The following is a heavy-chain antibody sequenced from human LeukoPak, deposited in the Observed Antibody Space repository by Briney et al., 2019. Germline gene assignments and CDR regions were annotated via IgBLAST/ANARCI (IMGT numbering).Heavy chain of an antibody. CDR1: GFTFSIYA. CDR3: AKDRPNYYGSNGHYYRRDGDY. Sequence: PGGSLRLSCAASGFTFSIYAMSWGRQAPGKGLQWVSSITSSGDGTYYADSVKGRFTISRDNSENMLYPQMNSLRVEDTAVYFCAKDRPNYYGSNGHYYRRDGDYWGQGTLLTVSS. CDR2: ITSSGDGT. V-gene: IGHV3-23*01. J-gene: IGHJ4*02. D-gene: IGHD3-22*01.